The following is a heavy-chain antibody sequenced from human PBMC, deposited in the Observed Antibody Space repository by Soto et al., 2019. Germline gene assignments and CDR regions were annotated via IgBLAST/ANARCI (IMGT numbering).Heavy chain of an antibody. D-gene: IGHD6-19*01. CDR2: ISYDGGNK. J-gene: IGHJ4*02. Sequence: QVQLVESGGGVVQPGRSLRLSCAASGFTFDIYGMHWVRQALGKGLEWVAAISYDGGNKYYADSVKGRFTISRDNSKNTLYVQMISLRAEDTAVYYCATAGSGWYGDNWGQGTLVTVSS. V-gene: IGHV3-30*03. CDR1: GFTFDIYG. CDR3: ATAGSGWYGDN.